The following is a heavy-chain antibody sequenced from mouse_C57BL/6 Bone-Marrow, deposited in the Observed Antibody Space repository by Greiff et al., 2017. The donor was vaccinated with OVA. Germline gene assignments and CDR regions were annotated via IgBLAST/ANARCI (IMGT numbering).Heavy chain of an antibody. J-gene: IGHJ4*01. V-gene: IGHV1-63*01. CDR2: IYPGGGST. D-gene: IGHD3-2*02. CDR1: GYTFTNSW. Sequence: VQLQQSGAELVRPGTSVKMSCKASGYTFTNSWIGWAKQRPGHGLEWIGDIYPGGGSTNYNEKFKGQATLTADKYSSTAYMQFISLTSEDSAIYYGARRAQDTYYYAMDYWGQGTSVTGSS. CDR3: ARRAQDTYYYAMDY.